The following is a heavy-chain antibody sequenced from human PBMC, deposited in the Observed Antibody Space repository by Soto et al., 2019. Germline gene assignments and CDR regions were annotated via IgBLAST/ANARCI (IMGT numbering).Heavy chain of an antibody. V-gene: IGHV3-21*01. D-gene: IGHD6-19*01. CDR1: GFTFSSYS. CDR3: ARDGVDSSGWYRQLDY. J-gene: IGHJ4*02. CDR2: ISGSSSYI. Sequence: GGSLRLSCAASGFTFSSYSMNWVRQAPGKGLEWVSSISGSSSYIYYADSVKGRFTISRDNAKNSLCLQMNSLRAEDTAVYYSARDGVDSSGWYRQLDYWGQGTLVTVSS.